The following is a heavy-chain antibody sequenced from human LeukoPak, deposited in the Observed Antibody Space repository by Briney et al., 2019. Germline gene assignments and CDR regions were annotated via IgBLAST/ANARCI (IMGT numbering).Heavy chain of an antibody. D-gene: IGHD1-14*01. Sequence: GGSLRLSCAASGFTFRSYSINWVRQAPGKGLEWVSSIDTASNTFYADSVKGRFTVSRDNAKNSLDLQMNCLRGEDTAVYYCTRDRSRAEDDWGQGTLVTVSS. CDR3: TRDRSRAEDD. V-gene: IGHV3-21*01. CDR2: IDTASNT. J-gene: IGHJ4*02. CDR1: GFTFRSYS.